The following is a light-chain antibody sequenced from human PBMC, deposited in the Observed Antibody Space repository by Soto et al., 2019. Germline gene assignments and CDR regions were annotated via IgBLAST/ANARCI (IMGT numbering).Light chain of an antibody. V-gene: IGKV2-30*01. CDR1: RSVVYSDGIAY. CDR3: MQGTHWPPT. J-gene: IGKJ1*01. CDR2: KAS. Sequence: DVEMTQSPLSLPVTPGQPASISCRSSRSVVYSDGIAYLNWFHQRPGQSPRRLIYKASKRGSGDPDRFSGSGSGTDFTLHINRVEAEDVGIYYCMQGTHWPPTFGRGTRVEIK.